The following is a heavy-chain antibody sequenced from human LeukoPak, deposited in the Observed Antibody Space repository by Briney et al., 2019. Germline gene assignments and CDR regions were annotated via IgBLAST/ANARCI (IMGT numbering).Heavy chain of an antibody. V-gene: IGHV3-48*03. CDR1: GFTLSTYE. CDR3: ARDISSSTRAFDI. Sequence: PGGALRLSCAASGFTLSTYEMTWVRQAPGKGREGISFITSSGSPTFYEDSVKGRLTIFRDTAKNSLFLQMNNLRGEDTAVYYCARDISSSTRAFDIWGQGTMVTVS. CDR2: ITSSGSPT. D-gene: IGHD2-15*01. J-gene: IGHJ3*02.